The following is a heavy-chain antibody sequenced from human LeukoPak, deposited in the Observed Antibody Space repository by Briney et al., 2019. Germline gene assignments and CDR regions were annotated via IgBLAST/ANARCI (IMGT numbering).Heavy chain of an antibody. Sequence: GRSLRLSCAASGFNFDDYAMHWVRQPPGKGLEWVSGISWSSANIGYADSVKGRFTISRDNAKNSLYLQMNSLRDEDSAFYYCATVAGSSLSRNYFDPWGQGTLVTVSS. D-gene: IGHD6-6*01. J-gene: IGHJ5*02. CDR2: ISWSSANI. CDR1: GFNFDDYA. V-gene: IGHV3-9*01. CDR3: ATVAGSSLSRNYFDP.